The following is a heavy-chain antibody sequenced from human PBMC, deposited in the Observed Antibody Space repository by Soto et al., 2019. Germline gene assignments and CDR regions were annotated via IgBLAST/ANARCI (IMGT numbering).Heavy chain of an antibody. CDR2: IYHGGST. CDR3: ARDRRSLYHDGSGLDY. J-gene: IGHJ4*02. CDR1: GGSISSGGYS. V-gene: IGHV4-30-2*06. D-gene: IGHD3-22*01. Sequence: QLQLQESGSGLVRPSQTLSLSCAVSGGSISSGGYSWNWIRQSPGKGREWIGYIYHGGSTYSNPSLESRVTLSVDTSKNQFSLRLNSVIAADTAVYYCARDRRSLYHDGSGLDYWGQGILVTVSS.